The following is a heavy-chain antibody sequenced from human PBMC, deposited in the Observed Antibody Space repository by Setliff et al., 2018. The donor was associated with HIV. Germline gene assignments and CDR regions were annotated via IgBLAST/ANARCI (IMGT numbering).Heavy chain of an antibody. CDR1: GDSIGTYY. D-gene: IGHD7-27*01. J-gene: IGHJ5*02. CDR2: FYYGAST. CDR3: ARARLLGGFLS. Sequence: SETLSLTCSVSGDSIGTYYWNWIRQTPGKRLEWIGFFYYGASTDYNPALKNRVAISVDTSRNRVSLKMTSVTAADTAVYYCARARLLGGFLSWGRGALVTVS. V-gene: IGHV4-59*01.